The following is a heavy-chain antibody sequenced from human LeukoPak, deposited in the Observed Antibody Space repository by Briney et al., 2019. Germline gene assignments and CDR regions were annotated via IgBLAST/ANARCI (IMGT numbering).Heavy chain of an antibody. CDR3: ARGKIPRRYSYGNLPGY. J-gene: IGHJ4*02. D-gene: IGHD5-18*01. CDR1: GYTFTSYA. CDR2: INTNTGNP. V-gene: IGHV7-4-1*02. Sequence: GASVKVSCTASGYTFTSYAMNWVRQAPGQGLEWMGWINTNTGNPTYAQGFTGRFVFSLDTSVSTAYLQISSLKAEDTAVYYCARGKIPRRYSYGNLPGYWGQGTLVTVSS.